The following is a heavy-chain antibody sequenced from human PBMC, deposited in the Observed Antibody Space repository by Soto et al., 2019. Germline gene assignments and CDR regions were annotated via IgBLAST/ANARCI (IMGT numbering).Heavy chain of an antibody. D-gene: IGHD3-10*01. Sequence: PSETLSLTCIVSGESISSSSYYSGWIRQPPGKGLEWIGSIYHSGSTKYGPSLKSRVTISVDKSKNQLALKLSSVTAADTAVYYCAKMGPGSFDPWGQGTLVTVSS. CDR3: AKMGPGSFDP. J-gene: IGHJ5*02. CDR1: GESISSSSYY. V-gene: IGHV4-39*06. CDR2: IYHSGST.